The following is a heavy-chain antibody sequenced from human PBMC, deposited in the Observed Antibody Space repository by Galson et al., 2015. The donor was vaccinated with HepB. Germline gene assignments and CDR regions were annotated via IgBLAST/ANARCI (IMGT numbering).Heavy chain of an antibody. Sequence: SLRLSCAVSGFDFSSNWMSWVRQAPGRGLEWVGNIRGDGGLKFYVDSVRGRFTISRDNAKTSVYLQMNSLRVEDTAVYYCATSRDSPGNYWGQGALVTVSS. CDR3: ATSRDSPGNY. CDR1: GFDFSSNW. V-gene: IGHV3-7*01. D-gene: IGHD2-21*02. J-gene: IGHJ4*02. CDR2: IRGDGGLK.